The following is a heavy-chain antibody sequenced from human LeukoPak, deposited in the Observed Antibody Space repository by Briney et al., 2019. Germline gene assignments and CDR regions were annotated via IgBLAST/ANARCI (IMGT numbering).Heavy chain of an antibody. CDR3: ARHIHEVGATTYSLKDY. D-gene: IGHD1-26*01. J-gene: IGHJ4*02. CDR1: GGSISSGSYY. V-gene: IGHV4-39*01. Sequence: PSETLSLTCTVSGGSISSGSYYWGWIRQPPGKGLEWIGSIYYSGSTYYNPSLKSRVTISVDTSKNQFSLKLSSVTAADTAVYYCARHIHEVGATTYSLKDYWGQGTLVTVSS. CDR2: IYYSGST.